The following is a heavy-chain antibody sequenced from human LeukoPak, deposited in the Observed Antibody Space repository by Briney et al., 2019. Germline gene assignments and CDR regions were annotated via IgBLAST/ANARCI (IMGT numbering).Heavy chain of an antibody. CDR1: GGSISSYY. V-gene: IGHV4-4*07. CDR2: IYTSGTT. J-gene: IGHJ4*02. D-gene: IGHD2/OR15-2a*01. Sequence: KTSETLSLTCTVSGGSISSYYWSWIRQPAGKGLEWIGRIYTSGTTHYNPSLRSRVTISLDTSKNHFSLKLTSVTAADTAVYYCARVYQSYFDYWGQGTLVTVSS. CDR3: ARVYQSYFDY.